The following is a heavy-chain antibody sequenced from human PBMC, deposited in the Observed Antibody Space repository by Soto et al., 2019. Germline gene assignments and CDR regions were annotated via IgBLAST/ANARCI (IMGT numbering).Heavy chain of an antibody. J-gene: IGHJ5*02. CDR1: GGSFSGYY. D-gene: IGHD3-10*01. CDR2: INQSGRT. Sequence: QVQLQQWGAGLLKPSETLSLTCAVYGGSFSGYYWSWIRQPPGKGLEWIGEINQSGRTNYNPSLKSRVTRSVDTSENQFSLKLSSVTAADTAVYYCAGTSGTEEYNWFDPWGQGTLVTVSS. CDR3: AGTSGTEEYNWFDP. V-gene: IGHV4-34*01.